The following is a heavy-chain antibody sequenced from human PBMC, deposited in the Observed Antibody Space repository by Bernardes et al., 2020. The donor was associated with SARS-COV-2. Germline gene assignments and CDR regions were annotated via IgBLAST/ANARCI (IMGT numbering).Heavy chain of an antibody. V-gene: IGHV4-39*01. Sequence: SEPLSLTSVVSGGSFTSHYFWGCLLQPPGKGLEWIGSIYYSGITYYNSSLKSRLTMSVDASKNQFSLRMSSVTAADTALYFCARHGYTGYHEGLRANPSFDSWGPGTMVTVSS. CDR3: ARHGYTGYHEGLRANPSFDS. CDR1: GGSFTSHYF. J-gene: IGHJ4*02. D-gene: IGHD3-9*01. CDR2: IYYSGIT.